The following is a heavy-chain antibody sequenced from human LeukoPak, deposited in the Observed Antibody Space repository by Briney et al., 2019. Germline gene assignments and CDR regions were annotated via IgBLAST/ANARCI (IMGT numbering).Heavy chain of an antibody. CDR2: IYYSGTT. Sequence: PSETLSLTCTVSGGSISSSNYYWGWIRQPPGKGLEWIGSIYYSGTTYYNPSLKSRVTISVDTSKNQFSLKLSSVTAADTAVYYCATVRDGSFPFDYWGQGTLVTVSS. D-gene: IGHD2-15*01. V-gene: IGHV4-39*07. CDR3: ATVRDGSFPFDY. CDR1: GGSISSSNYY. J-gene: IGHJ4*02.